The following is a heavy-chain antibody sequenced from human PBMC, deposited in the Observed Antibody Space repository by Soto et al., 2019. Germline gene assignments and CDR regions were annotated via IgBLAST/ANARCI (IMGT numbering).Heavy chain of an antibody. Sequence: EVQLVESGGGLIQPGGSLRLSCAASGFTFSNDCMHWFRQVPGKGLLWVANINSDGSRTTYADSVKGRFTISRDNAKDTLSLQMNSLRAEDTGVYYCARDRNWASDYWGQGTLVTVSS. D-gene: IGHD7-27*01. CDR3: ARDRNWASDY. V-gene: IGHV3-74*01. J-gene: IGHJ4*02. CDR1: GFTFSNDC. CDR2: INSDGSRT.